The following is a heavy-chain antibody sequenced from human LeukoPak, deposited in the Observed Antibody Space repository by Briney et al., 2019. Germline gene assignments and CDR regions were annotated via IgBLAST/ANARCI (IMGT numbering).Heavy chain of an antibody. CDR3: ASFDSSGYSGHDT. CDR1: GGSINNYY. D-gene: IGHD3-22*01. V-gene: IGHV4-59*12. CDR2: IYYSGST. Sequence: SETLSLTCVVSGGSINNYYWGWIRQPPGRGLEWIGYIYYSGSTNYNPSLKSRVTISVDTSKNQFSLKLSSVTAADTAVYYCASFDSSGYSGHDTWGQGTLVTVSS. J-gene: IGHJ5*02.